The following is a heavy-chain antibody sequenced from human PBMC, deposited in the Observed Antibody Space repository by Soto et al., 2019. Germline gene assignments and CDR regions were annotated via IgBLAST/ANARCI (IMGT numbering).Heavy chain of an antibody. D-gene: IGHD1-1*01. CDR3: ATGSFTSTGGRIGYHYNAMDV. J-gene: IGHJ6*02. CDR1: GGTFSSHS. CDR2: IIPIFGPA. V-gene: IGHV1-69*13. Sequence: SVKVSCKSSGGTFSSHSINWVRQAPGQGLEWMGGIIPIFGPANFAKKFQGRVTITADESTTTAYMELSSLTSEDTAVYYCATGSFTSTGGRIGYHYNAMDVWGQGTAVTVSS.